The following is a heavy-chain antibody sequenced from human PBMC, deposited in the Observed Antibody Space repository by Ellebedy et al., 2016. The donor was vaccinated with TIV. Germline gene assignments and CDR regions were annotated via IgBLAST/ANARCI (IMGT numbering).Heavy chain of an antibody. CDR2: IYYSGST. Sequence: SETLSLTCTVSGGSISSYYWSWIRQPPGKGLEWIGYIYYSGSTNYNPSLKSRVTISVDTSKNQFSLKLSSVTAADTAVYYCARDPSTVVTPNNYWYFDLWGRGTLVTVSS. J-gene: IGHJ2*01. V-gene: IGHV4-59*12. CDR1: GGSISSYY. D-gene: IGHD4-23*01. CDR3: ARDPSTVVTPNNYWYFDL.